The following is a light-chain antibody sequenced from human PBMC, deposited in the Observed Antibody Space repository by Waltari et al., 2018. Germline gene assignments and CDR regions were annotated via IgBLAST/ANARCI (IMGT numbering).Light chain of an antibody. CDR1: QSLTNW. V-gene: IGKV1-5*03. J-gene: IGKJ1*01. CDR3: QQYRSSWT. CDR2: KAS. Sequence: DIQVTQSPSTLSASVGDRVTLSCRASQSLTNWLAWYQQKPGKAPKLLIYKASILESGVPSRFSGRASRTESTLTISSLQPDESATYYCQQYRSSWTFGQGTTVEIK.